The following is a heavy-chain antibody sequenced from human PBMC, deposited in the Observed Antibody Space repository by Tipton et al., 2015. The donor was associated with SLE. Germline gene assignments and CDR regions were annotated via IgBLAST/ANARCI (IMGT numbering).Heavy chain of an antibody. J-gene: IGHJ3*02. CDR1: GFTFSSYW. Sequence: GSLRLSCAASGFTFSSYWLSWVRQAPGNGLDWVANIQQDGSEKYYVDSVKGRFTISRDNAKNSLYLQMNSLRAEDTAVYDCASDSDYDRSGYYYAEAFDIWGQRTMVTVSS. CDR2: IQQDGSEK. CDR3: ASDSDYDRSGYYYAEAFDI. V-gene: IGHV3-7*01. D-gene: IGHD3-22*01.